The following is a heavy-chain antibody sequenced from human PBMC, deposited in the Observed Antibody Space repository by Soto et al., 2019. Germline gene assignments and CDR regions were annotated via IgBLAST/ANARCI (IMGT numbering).Heavy chain of an antibody. CDR3: TRDAGFDSRSYYFDY. V-gene: IGHV1-24*01. J-gene: IGHJ4*02. Sequence: ASVKVSCKVSGYTLTELSMHWVRQAPGKGLEWMGGFDPEDGETIYAQKFQGRVTMTKDTSSNTAYMEVRSLRSDDTAVYYCTRDAGFDSRSYYFDYWGPGTLVTVSS. CDR2: FDPEDGET. D-gene: IGHD3-22*01. CDR1: GYTLTELS.